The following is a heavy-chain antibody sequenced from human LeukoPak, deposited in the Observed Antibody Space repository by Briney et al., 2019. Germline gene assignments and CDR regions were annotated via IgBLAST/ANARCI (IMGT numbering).Heavy chain of an antibody. J-gene: IGHJ6*03. V-gene: IGHV3-66*01. Sequence: GGSLRLSCAASGFTVSSNYMSWVRQAPGKGLEWVSVIYSGGSTYYADSVKGRFTISRDNSKNTLYLQMNSLRAEDTAVYYCAKDYIRAARLNYYYYMDVWGKGTTVTVSS. D-gene: IGHD6-6*01. CDR2: IYSGGST. CDR3: AKDYIRAARLNYYYYMDV. CDR1: GFTVSSNY.